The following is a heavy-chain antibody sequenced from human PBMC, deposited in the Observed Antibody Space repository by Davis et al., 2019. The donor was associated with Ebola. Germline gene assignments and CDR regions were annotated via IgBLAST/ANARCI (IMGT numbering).Heavy chain of an antibody. Sequence: APSAQVSCTASGYTLVSYYAHWVRQAPGQGLEWMGIINPSGGTTTYAQKFQGRVTMTRDTSTNTLYMELSSLTSGDTAVYYCVRDLRVWGDFDYWGQGTLVTVSS. CDR3: VRDLRVWGDFDY. J-gene: IGHJ4*02. D-gene: IGHD3-10*01. CDR1: GYTLVSYY. CDR2: INPSGGTT. V-gene: IGHV1-46*01.